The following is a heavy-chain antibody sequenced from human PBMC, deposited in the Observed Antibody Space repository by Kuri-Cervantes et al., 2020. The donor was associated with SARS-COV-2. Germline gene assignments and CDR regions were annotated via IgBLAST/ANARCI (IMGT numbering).Heavy chain of an antibody. V-gene: IGHV4-39*01. CDR3: AGHYAFDRFHK. CDR2: IYESGDT. CDR1: GASISSSTYY. Sequence: SRTVSGASISSSTYYWGWTRQSPGKGLEWLGRIYESGDTYYSSSLKSRLSLSVDTSKNQFSLKLTSATAADTAIYCGAGHYAFDRFHKWGQGTQVTVSS. J-gene: IGHJ4*02. D-gene: IGHD3-9*01.